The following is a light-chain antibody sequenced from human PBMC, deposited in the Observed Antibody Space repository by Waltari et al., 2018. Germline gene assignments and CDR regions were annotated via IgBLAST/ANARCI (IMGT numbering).Light chain of an antibody. CDR1: SSNVGSYDL. V-gene: IGLV2-14*02. J-gene: IGLJ1*01. CDR2: EVS. CDR3: SSHTATVPHV. Sequence: QSALTQPASVSGSLGQSITISCTGSSSNVGSYDLVSWYQHHPGEAPKLIIYEVSYRPSGISTRVSGSKSGNTASLTISGLQAEDEADYYCSSHTATVPHVFGTGTRVTVV.